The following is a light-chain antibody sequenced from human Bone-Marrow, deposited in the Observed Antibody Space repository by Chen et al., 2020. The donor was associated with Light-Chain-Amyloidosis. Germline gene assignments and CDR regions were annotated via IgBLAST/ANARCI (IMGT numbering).Light chain of an antibody. Sequence: EIVFPQSPGTLSLSPGEGANLSCRASQTISSNYLTWYQQKFGQAPRLLIYGSSSRATGIPDRFTGSGSGTDFTLTINRLEPEDFAMYYCKQYGTSPLTFGGGTKVEIK. CDR3: KQYGTSPLT. CDR1: QTISSNY. V-gene: IGKV3-20*01. CDR2: GSS. J-gene: IGKJ4*01.